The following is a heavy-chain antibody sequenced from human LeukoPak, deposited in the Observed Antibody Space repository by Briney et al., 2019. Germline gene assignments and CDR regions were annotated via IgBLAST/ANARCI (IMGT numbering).Heavy chain of an antibody. CDR1: GYTFTTYY. J-gene: IGHJ4*02. D-gene: IGHD6-13*01. Sequence: ASVKVSCKASGYTFTTYYMHWVRQAPGQGLEWMGWINPSSGGTKYAQKFQGRVTMTTGTSITTAYMELSGLKSDDTAVYYCARDRRSSVWYVSNWGQGTLVTVSS. V-gene: IGHV1-2*02. CDR2: INPSSGGT. CDR3: ARDRRSSVWYVSN.